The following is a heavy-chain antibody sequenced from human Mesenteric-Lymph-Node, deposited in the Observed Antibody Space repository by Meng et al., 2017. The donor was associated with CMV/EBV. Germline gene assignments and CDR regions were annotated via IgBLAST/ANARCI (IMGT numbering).Heavy chain of an antibody. CDR2: IYYSGST. J-gene: IGHJ4*02. V-gene: IGHV4-31*02. Sequence: YSWSWIRQHPGKGLEWIGYIYYSGSTYYNPSLKSRVTISVDTSKNQFSLKLSSVTAADTAVYYCARSTPSITIFGVAPELSLYYFDYWGQGTLVTVSS. D-gene: IGHD3-3*01. CDR3: ARSTPSITIFGVAPELSLYYFDY. CDR1: YS.